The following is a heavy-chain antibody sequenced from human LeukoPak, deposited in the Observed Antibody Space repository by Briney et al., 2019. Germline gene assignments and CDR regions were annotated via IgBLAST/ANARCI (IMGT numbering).Heavy chain of an antibody. J-gene: IGHJ4*02. CDR3: ARVSQGNTFGGPFFDY. CDR2: INTNTGNP. D-gene: IGHD3-16*01. Sequence: ASVKVSCKASGYTFTSYAMNWVRQAPGQGLEWMGWINTNTGNPTYAQGFTGRFVFSLDTSVSTAYLQISSLKAEDTAVYYCARVSQGNTFGGPFFDYWGQGTLVTVSS. V-gene: IGHV7-4-1*02. CDR1: GYTFTSYA.